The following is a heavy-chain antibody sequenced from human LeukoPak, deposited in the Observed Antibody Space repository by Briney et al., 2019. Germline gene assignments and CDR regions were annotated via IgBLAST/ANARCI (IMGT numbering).Heavy chain of an antibody. CDR1: GYTFTSYD. D-gene: IGHD3-22*01. CDR3: ARGGYDSSGYYYDWFDP. CDR2: MNPNSGNT. J-gene: IGHJ5*02. Sequence: GASVKVSCKASGYTFTSYDINWVRQATGQGLEWMGWMNPNSGNTGYAQKFQGRVTMTRNTSIRTAYMELSSLRSEDTAVYYCARGGYDSSGYYYDWFDPWGQGTLVTVSS. V-gene: IGHV1-8*01.